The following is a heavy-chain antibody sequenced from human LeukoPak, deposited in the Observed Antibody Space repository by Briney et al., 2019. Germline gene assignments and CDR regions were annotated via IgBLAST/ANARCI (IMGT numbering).Heavy chain of an antibody. V-gene: IGHV4-4*07. CDR1: GVSISSYY. CDR3: ARHPTALVSYGFDP. Sequence: SETLSLTCTVSGVSISSYYLSWIRQPAGKGLEWIGRLYTSGSTNYNPSLKSRVTISVDTSKNQFSLNLSSVTAADTAVYYCARHPTALVSYGFDPWGQGTLVTVSS. D-gene: IGHD5-18*01. J-gene: IGHJ5*02. CDR2: LYTSGST.